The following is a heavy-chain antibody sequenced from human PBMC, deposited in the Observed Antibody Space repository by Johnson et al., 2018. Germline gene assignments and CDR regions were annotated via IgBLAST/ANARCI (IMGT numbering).Heavy chain of an antibody. J-gene: IGHJ6*02. CDR1: GGSISSSSYY. V-gene: IGHV4-39*01. CDR2: IYYSGST. Sequence: QVQLQESGPGLVKPSETLSLTCTVSGGSISSSSYYWGWIRQPPGKGLEWIGSIYYSGSTYYNPSLKSRVTISVDPSKNQFYLKLSPVTAADTAVSYCAGHGDYDFWSGYYPEPYYDGMDVWGQGTTVTVSS. CDR3: AGHGDYDFWSGYYPEPYYDGMDV. D-gene: IGHD3-3*01.